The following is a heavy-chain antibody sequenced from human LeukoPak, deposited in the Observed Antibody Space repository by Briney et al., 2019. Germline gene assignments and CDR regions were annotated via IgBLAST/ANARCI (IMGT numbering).Heavy chain of an antibody. D-gene: IGHD5-24*01. J-gene: IGHJ3*02. CDR3: ARWGVDSDDAFDI. CDR2: ISWNSGSI. CDR1: GFTFDDYA. Sequence: GRSLRLSCAASGFTFDDYAMHWVRQAPGKGLEWVSGISWNSGSIGYADSVRGRFTISRDNAKNSLYLQMNSLRTEDTALYHCARWGVDSDDAFDIWGQGTMVTVSS. V-gene: IGHV3-9*01.